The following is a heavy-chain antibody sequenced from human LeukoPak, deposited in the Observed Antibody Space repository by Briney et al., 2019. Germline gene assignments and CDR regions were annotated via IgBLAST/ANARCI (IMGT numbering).Heavy chain of an antibody. CDR3: DRAQTPRKY. D-gene: IGHD3-10*01. J-gene: IGHJ4*02. CDR2: VSGSGGST. V-gene: IGHV3-23*01. Sequence: GGSLRLSCAASGFTFSSYAMSWVRQAPGKGLEWVSDVSGSGGSTYYADSVKGRFTISRDNSKNTLYLQMNSLRAEDTAVYAKDRAQTPRKYWGQGTLVTVSS. CDR1: GFTFSSYA.